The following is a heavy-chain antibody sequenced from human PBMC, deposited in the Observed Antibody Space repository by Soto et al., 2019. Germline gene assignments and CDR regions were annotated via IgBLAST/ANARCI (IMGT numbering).Heavy chain of an antibody. J-gene: IGHJ4*02. CDR1: GFMFSNSA. CDR2: ASGRGDKT. Sequence: QPGGSLRLSCAVSGFMFSNSAMSWVRQAPGQGLEWVSAASGRGDKTWYADSVKGRFTISRDNSRNSLYLQMNSLRPEDTAVYYCAKEGSGSRGPFVDYWGQGTLVTVSS. CDR3: AKEGSGSRGPFVDY. D-gene: IGHD1-1*01. V-gene: IGHV3-23*01.